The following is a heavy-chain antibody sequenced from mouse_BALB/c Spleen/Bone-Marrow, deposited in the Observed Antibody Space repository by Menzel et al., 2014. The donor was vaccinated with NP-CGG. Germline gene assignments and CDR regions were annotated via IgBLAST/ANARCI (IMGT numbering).Heavy chain of an antibody. Sequence: EVKLMESRAELVKPGASVKLSCTASGFNIKDTYMHWVKQRPEQGLEWIGRIDPANGNTKYDPKFQGKATITADTSSNTAYLQLSSLTSEDTAVYYCARNGYYVYYYAMDYWGQGTSVTVSS. V-gene: IGHV14-3*02. J-gene: IGHJ4*01. D-gene: IGHD2-3*01. CDR3: ARNGYYVYYYAMDY. CDR1: GFNIKDTY. CDR2: IDPANGNT.